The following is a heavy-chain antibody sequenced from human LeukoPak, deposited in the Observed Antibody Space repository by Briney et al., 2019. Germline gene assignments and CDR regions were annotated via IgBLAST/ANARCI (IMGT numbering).Heavy chain of an antibody. CDR3: ARETILAVAGDF. Sequence: PGGSLRLSCAASGFTFNRNNMNWVRQAPGKGLEWVSYISSTSITMYYADSVKGRFTISRDNAKNSLYLQMNSLRADDTAVYYWARETILAVAGDFWGQGTLVTVSS. CDR1: GFTFNRNN. CDR2: ISSTSITM. J-gene: IGHJ4*02. V-gene: IGHV3-48*01. D-gene: IGHD6-19*01.